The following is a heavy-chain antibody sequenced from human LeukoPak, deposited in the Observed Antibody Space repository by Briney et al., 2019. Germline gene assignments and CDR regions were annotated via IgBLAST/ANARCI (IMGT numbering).Heavy chain of an antibody. D-gene: IGHD2-15*01. Sequence: SETLSLTCTVSGGSISSYYWSWIRQPPGKGLEWIGYIYYSGSTNYNPSLKSRVTISVDTSENQFSLKLSSVTAADTAVYYCARAAPGSYYYGMDVWGQGTTVTVSS. CDR1: GGSISSYY. CDR2: IYYSGST. J-gene: IGHJ6*02. V-gene: IGHV4-59*01. CDR3: ARAAPGSYYYGMDV.